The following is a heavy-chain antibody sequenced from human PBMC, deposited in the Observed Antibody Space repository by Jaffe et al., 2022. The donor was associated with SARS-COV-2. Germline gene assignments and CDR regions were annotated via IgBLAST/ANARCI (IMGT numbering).Heavy chain of an antibody. CDR3: ARLREVMVTPTSMDV. J-gene: IGHJ6*02. CDR2: IYYSGST. CDR1: GGSISSSYYY. V-gene: IGHV4-39*01. Sequence: QLQLQESGPGLVKPSETLSLTCTVSGGSISSSYYYWGWIRQPPGKGLEWIGSIYYSGSTYYNPSLKSRVTISVDTSKNQFSLKLSSVTAADTAVYYCARLREVMVTPTSMDVWGQGTTVTVSS. D-gene: IGHD2-21*02.